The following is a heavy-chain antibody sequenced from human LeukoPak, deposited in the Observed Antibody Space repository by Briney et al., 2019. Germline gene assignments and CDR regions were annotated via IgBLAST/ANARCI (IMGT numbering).Heavy chain of an antibody. J-gene: IGHJ6*03. Sequence: GGSLRLSCAASGFTFNSYAMNWVRQAPGKGLEWVSGISGSGASTYYADSVKGRFTISRDNSKNTLYLQMNSLRAEDTAVYYCARAGSDGGNDDYYYYMDVWGKGTTVTVSS. CDR2: ISGSGAST. V-gene: IGHV3-23*01. D-gene: IGHD4-23*01. CDR3: ARAGSDGGNDDYYYYMDV. CDR1: GFTFNSYA.